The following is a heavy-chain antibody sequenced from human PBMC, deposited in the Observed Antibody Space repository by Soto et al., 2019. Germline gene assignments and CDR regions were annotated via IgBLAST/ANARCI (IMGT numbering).Heavy chain of an antibody. J-gene: IGHJ4*02. CDR3: ARLDYRRLFDY. CDR2: INHSGST. D-gene: IGHD4-17*01. V-gene: IGHV4-34*01. CDR1: DGSFSTYY. Sequence: NPSETLSLTCAVYDGSFSTYYWSWIRQPPGKGLEWIGEINHSGSTNYNPSLKSRVTISVDTSKNQFSLKLSSVTAADTAVYYCARLDYRRLFDYWGQGTLVTVSS.